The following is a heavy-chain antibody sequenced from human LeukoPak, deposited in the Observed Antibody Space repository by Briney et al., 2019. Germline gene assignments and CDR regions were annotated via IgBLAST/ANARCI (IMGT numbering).Heavy chain of an antibody. CDR2: IWYDGSNK. J-gene: IGHJ6*02. Sequence: GGSLRLSCAASGFTFSSYGMHWVRQAPGKGLEWVAVIWYDGSNKYYADSVKGRFTISRDNSKNTLYLQMNSLRAEDTAVYYCARGFVAITMIVDYYYYGIDVWGQGTTVTVSS. CDR3: ARGFVAITMIVDYYYYGIDV. V-gene: IGHV3-33*01. CDR1: GFTFSSYG. D-gene: IGHD3-22*01.